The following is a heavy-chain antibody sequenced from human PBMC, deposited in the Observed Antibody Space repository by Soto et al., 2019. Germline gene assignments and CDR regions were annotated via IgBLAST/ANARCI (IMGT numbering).Heavy chain of an antibody. V-gene: IGHV3-33*01. CDR2: IWYDGSNK. D-gene: IGHD6-6*01. CDR1: GFTFSSYG. J-gene: IGHJ6*02. CDR3: ARELSIAARPIYYYYGMDV. Sequence: QVQLVESGGGVVQPGRSLRLSCAASGFTFSSYGMHWVRQAPGKGLEWVAVIWYDGSNKYYADSVKGRFTISRDNSKNTLYLQMNSLRAEDTAVYYCARELSIAARPIYYYYGMDVWGQGTTVTVSS.